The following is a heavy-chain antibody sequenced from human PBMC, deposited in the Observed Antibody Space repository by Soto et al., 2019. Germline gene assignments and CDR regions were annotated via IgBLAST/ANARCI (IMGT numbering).Heavy chain of an antibody. CDR2: IYYSGST. Sequence: SETLSLTCTVSGGSISSYYWSWIRQPPGKGLGWIGYIYYSGSTNYNPSLKSRVTISVDTSKNQFSLKLSSVTAADTAIYYCARDIGYYYASSGSIAFDIWGQGTMVTVSS. V-gene: IGHV4-59*01. CDR3: ARDIGYYYASSGSIAFDI. CDR1: GGSISSYY. J-gene: IGHJ3*02. D-gene: IGHD3-22*01.